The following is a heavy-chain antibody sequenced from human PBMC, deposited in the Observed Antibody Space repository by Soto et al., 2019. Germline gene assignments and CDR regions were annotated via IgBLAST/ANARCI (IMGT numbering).Heavy chain of an antibody. CDR2: INTYNGNT. CDR1: GYTFTRYG. D-gene: IGHD3-16*01. J-gene: IGHJ6*02. Sequence: QVQLVQSGAEVKNPGASMKVSCKASGYTFTRYGIGWARQAPGQGLEWMGWINTYNGNTNYAQNVQGRVTLTTDTSTRTAYMELRSLRSNDTAIYYCAMVDVYVTPSPQDVWGQGTTVIVSS. V-gene: IGHV1-18*01. CDR3: AMVDVYVTPSPQDV.